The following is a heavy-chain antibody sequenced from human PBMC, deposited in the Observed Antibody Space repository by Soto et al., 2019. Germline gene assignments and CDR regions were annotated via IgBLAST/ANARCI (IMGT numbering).Heavy chain of an antibody. CDR2: INAGNGNT. V-gene: IGHV1-3*01. Sequence: ASVKVSCKASGYTFTSYAMHWVRQAPGQRLEWMGWINAGNGNTKYSQKFQGRVTITRDTSASTAYMELSSLRSEDTAVYYCASVLRFLEWLLSWGQGTQVTGSS. J-gene: IGHJ5*02. CDR3: ASVLRFLEWLLS. D-gene: IGHD3-3*01. CDR1: GYTFTSYA.